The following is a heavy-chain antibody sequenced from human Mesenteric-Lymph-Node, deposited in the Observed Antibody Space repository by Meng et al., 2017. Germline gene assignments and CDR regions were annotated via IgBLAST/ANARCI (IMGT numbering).Heavy chain of an antibody. V-gene: IGHV3-66*04. CDR2: IYSGGST. D-gene: IGHD4-17*01. Sequence: GGSLRLSCAASGFTVSSNYMSWVRQAPGKGLEWVSIIYSGGSTYYADSVKGRFTISRDNAKNTLYLQMDSLRGEDTAVYYCASQTNTGHWGQGALVTVSS. CDR3: ASQTNTGH. J-gene: IGHJ4*02. CDR1: GFTVSSNY.